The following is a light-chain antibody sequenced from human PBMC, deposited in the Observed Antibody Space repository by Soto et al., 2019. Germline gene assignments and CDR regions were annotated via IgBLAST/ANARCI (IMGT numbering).Light chain of an antibody. CDR3: QQSYSTPFT. V-gene: IGKV1-39*01. Sequence: DIQMTQSPSTLSASVGDRVTITCRASQSIRSWLAWYQQKPGKAPKVLIYDASSLESGVPSRFSGSGSGTDFTLTISSLQPEDFATYYCQQSYSTPFTFGQGTRLEIK. CDR1: QSIRSW. CDR2: DAS. J-gene: IGKJ5*01.